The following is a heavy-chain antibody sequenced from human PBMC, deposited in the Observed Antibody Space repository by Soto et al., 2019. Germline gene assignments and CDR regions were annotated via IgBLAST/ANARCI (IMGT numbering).Heavy chain of an antibody. Sequence: PGESLKISCQGSGYTFTGHWISWVRQMPGKGLEWMGRIDPSDSYTNYSPSFQGHVTISADKSISTAYLQWSSLKASDTAMYYCARPRYCSSTSCYGIGYWGQGTLVTVSS. CDR1: GYTFTGHW. D-gene: IGHD2-2*01. J-gene: IGHJ4*02. V-gene: IGHV5-10-1*01. CDR2: IDPSDSYT. CDR3: ARPRYCSSTSCYGIGY.